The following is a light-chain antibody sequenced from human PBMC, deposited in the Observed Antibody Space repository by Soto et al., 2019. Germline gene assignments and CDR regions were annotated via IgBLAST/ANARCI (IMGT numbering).Light chain of an antibody. V-gene: IGKV3-11*01. CDR2: DAS. CDR1: ESISNY. CDR3: QHRSK. Sequence: EIVLTQSPGTLSLSPGERATLSCRASESISNYLSWYQQTPGQAPRLLIRDASNRATGVPAGFSGSGSGTDFTLTISSLEPEDFALYHCQHRSKFGQGTRLEIK. J-gene: IGKJ5*01.